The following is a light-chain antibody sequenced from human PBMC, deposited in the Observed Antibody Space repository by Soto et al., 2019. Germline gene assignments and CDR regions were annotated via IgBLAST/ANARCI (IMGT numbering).Light chain of an antibody. V-gene: IGKV3-20*01. CDR2: GAS. J-gene: IGKJ1*01. CDR3: QQYDTSPWT. Sequence: EIVLTQSPGTLSLSPGERATLSCRASQSISSRYVAWYQQKPGQAPRLLIYGASNRATGIPDRVSGSGSGTDFTLTISRLEPGDFAVYFCQQYDTSPWTFGPGTKVEVK. CDR1: QSISSRY.